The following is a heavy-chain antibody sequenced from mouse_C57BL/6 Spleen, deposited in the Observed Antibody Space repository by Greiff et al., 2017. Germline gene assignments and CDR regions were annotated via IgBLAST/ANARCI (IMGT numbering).Heavy chain of an antibody. D-gene: IGHD3-3*01. J-gene: IGHJ4*01. V-gene: IGHV1-80*01. CDR2: IYPGDGDT. CDR3: ARRGDGYAMDY. CDR1: GYAFSSYW. Sequence: VQRVESGAELVKPGASVKISCKASGYAFSSYWMNWVKQRPGKGLEWIGQIYPGDGDTNYNGKFKGKATLTADKSSSTAYMQLSSLTSEDSAVYFCARRGDGYAMDYWGQGTSVTVSS.